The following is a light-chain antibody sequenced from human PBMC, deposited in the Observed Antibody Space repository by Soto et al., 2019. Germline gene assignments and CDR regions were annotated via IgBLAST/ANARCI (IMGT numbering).Light chain of an antibody. J-gene: IGLJ1*01. CDR1: SSDVGGYNY. CDR3: CSYAGSYTFYV. V-gene: IGLV2-11*01. Sequence: QSALTQPRSVSGSPGQSVTISCTGTSSDVGGYNYVSWYQHHPGKAPKLMIYDVSKRPSGVPDHFSGSKSGNTASLTISGLQAADEADYYCCSYAGSYTFYVFGTGTKLTVL. CDR2: DVS.